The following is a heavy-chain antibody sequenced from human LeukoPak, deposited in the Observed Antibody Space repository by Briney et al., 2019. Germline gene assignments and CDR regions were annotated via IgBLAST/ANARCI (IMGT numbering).Heavy chain of an antibody. CDR1: GFTFSSYA. V-gene: IGHV3-23*01. CDR3: AKDRTGYSYGYFLSP. CDR2: ITDSVSGGST. J-gene: IGHJ5*02. Sequence: GGSLRLSCAASGFTFSSYAMTWVRQAPGKDLQWVSTITDSVSGGSTYYADSVKGRFTIFRDNSKNTLYLQMSSLRAEDTAVYFCAKDRTGYSYGYFLSPWGQGTLVTVSS. D-gene: IGHD5-18*01.